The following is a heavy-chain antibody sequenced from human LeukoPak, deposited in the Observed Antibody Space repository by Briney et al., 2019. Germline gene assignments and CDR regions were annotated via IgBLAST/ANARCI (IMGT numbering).Heavy chain of an antibody. Sequence: GGSLRLSCAASGFTFSSYSMNWVRQAPGKGLEWVSSIDTSTTYMTYADSVKGRFTISRDNARNSLYLQMNSLRAEDTAVYYCARETGSAVGSTDFDYWGQGTLVTVSS. D-gene: IGHD4-17*01. CDR3: ARETGSAVGSTDFDY. J-gene: IGHJ4*02. CDR1: GFTFSSYS. CDR2: IDTSTTYM. V-gene: IGHV3-21*01.